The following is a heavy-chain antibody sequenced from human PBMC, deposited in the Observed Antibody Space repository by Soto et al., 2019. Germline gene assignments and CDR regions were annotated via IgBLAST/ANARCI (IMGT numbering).Heavy chain of an antibody. CDR3: AGDRRFYDSGSYGIAYDAFDV. Sequence: VASVTVSCKASGYTFTGYHMHWVRQAPGQGLEWMGWINPNSGGTNYAQKFQGRVTMTRDTSISTAYMEVSRLRSDDTAVYYCAGDRRFYDSGSYGIAYDAFDVWGQGEMVTGS. CDR2: INPNSGGT. CDR1: GYTFTGYH. J-gene: IGHJ3*01. V-gene: IGHV1-2*02. D-gene: IGHD3-22*01.